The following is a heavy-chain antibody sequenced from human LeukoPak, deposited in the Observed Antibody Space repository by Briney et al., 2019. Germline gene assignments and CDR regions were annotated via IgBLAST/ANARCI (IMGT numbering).Heavy chain of an antibody. D-gene: IGHD1-26*01. Sequence: GGSLRLSYAASAFSFSGYNMNWVRQAPGKGLEWVSSISSSGTYIYYRDSVKGRFTSSRDNAENSLYLEMHSLRVEDTAIYYCVRDRGSYRPIDYWGQGTLVTVSS. CDR2: ISSSGTYI. CDR1: AFSFSGYN. CDR3: VRDRGSYRPIDY. J-gene: IGHJ4*02. V-gene: IGHV3-21*01.